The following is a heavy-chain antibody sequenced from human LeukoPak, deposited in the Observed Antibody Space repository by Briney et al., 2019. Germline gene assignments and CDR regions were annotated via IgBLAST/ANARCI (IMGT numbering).Heavy chain of an antibody. Sequence: PSETLSLTCTVSGYSISSGYYWGWIRQPPGKGLEWIGYIYNSGSTKYNPSLKSRVTISVDTSKNQFSLKLSSVTAADTAVYYCAAFRDGFNWHLDYWGQGTLVTVSS. D-gene: IGHD5-24*01. J-gene: IGHJ4*02. V-gene: IGHV4-61*01. CDR2: IYNSGST. CDR1: GYSISSGYY. CDR3: AAFRDGFNWHLDY.